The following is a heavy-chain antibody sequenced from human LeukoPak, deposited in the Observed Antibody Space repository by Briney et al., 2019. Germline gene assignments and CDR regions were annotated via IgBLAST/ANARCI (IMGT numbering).Heavy chain of an antibody. V-gene: IGHV3-23*01. CDR1: GFTFSSYA. CDR2: ISGSGGST. CDR3: ANSAGHYYDSSGYVY. D-gene: IGHD3-22*01. J-gene: IGHJ4*02. Sequence: GGSLRLSCAASGFTFSSYAMSWVRQAPGKGLEWVSAISGSGGSTYYADSVKGRFTISRDISKNTLYLQMNSLRAEDTAVYYCANSAGHYYDSSGYVYWGQGTLVTVSS.